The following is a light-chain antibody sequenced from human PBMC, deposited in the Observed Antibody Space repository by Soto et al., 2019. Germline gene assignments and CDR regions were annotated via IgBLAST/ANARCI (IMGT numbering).Light chain of an antibody. J-gene: IGLJ2*01. CDR1: SSNIGSNT. V-gene: IGLV1-44*01. CDR2: SNN. CDR3: AAWDDSLNGPL. Sequence: QSVLTQPPSASWTPGQRVTISCSGSSSNIGSNTVNWYQQLPGTAPKLLIYSNNQRPSGVPDRFSGSKSGTSASLAISGLQSEDEADYYCAAWDDSLNGPLFGGGTQLNVL.